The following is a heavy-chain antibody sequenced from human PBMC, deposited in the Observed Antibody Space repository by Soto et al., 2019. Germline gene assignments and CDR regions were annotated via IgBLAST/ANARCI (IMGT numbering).Heavy chain of an antibody. V-gene: IGHV3-74*01. CDR2: ISDDGSRI. CDR3: VRGPRPSSVGTGAF. CDR1: GFVFNMYW. Sequence: EVQLVQSGGGLVQPGGSVRLSCEASGFVFNMYWMHWVRQAPGKGLEWVSRISDDGSRIHYADSVKGRFSISRDNAQNILFLEMTALRDDYTAVYYCVRGPRPSSVGTGAFWGQGSLVTVSS. J-gene: IGHJ4*02. D-gene: IGHD3-10*01.